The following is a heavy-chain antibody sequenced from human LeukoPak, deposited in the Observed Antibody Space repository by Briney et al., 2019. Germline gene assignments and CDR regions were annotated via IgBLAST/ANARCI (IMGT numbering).Heavy chain of an antibody. J-gene: IGHJ5*02. D-gene: IGHD4-11*01. V-gene: IGHV4-39*01. CDR1: GGSISSTNYY. CDR2: MYYSGST. CDR3: ARLHYIGWFDP. Sequence: SETLSLTCTVSGGSISSTNYYWGWVRQPPGKGLEWIGSMYYSGSTYYNPSLKSRVTISVDTSKNQFSLKLSSVTATDTAVYYCARLHYIGWFDPWGQGTLVTVSS.